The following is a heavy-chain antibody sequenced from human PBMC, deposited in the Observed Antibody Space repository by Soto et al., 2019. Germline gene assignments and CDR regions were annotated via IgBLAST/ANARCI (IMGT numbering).Heavy chain of an antibody. CDR1: GDSISGYH. J-gene: IGHJ4*02. CDR2: IYTSGST. CDR3: ARELGSGCSQRYFDF. D-gene: IGHD6-19*01. V-gene: IGHV4-4*07. Sequence: SETLSLTCTVSGDSISGYHWSWIRQTAGKGLEWIGHIYTSGSTTYNPSLRGRVTLSIDTSKNQFSLELRSVTAADTAVYFCARELGSGCSQRYFDFWGQGTLVTVSS.